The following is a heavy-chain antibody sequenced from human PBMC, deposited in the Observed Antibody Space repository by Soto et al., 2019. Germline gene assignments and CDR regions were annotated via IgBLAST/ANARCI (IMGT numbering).Heavy chain of an antibody. D-gene: IGHD3-10*01. Sequence: GGSLRLSCAASGFSASSNYMTWVRQAPGKGLEWVSVIYSGGSTYYADSVKGRFTISRDNSKNTLYLQMNSLRVEDTAVYYCAITTYGSGSYSEYWGQGTPVTVSS. CDR1: GFSASSNY. V-gene: IGHV3-66*01. CDR2: IYSGGST. J-gene: IGHJ4*02. CDR3: AITTYGSGSYSEY.